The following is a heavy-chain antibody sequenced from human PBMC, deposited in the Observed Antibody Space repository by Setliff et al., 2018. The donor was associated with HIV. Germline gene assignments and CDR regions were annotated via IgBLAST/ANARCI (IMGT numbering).Heavy chain of an antibody. CDR3: ARDVGYYGSGSQP. V-gene: IGHV4-61*09. CDR1: GGSISSGSYY. J-gene: IGHJ5*02. D-gene: IGHD3-10*01. Sequence: SETLSLTCTVSGGSISSGSYYWSWIRQPAGKGLEWIGHIYTSGSTNYNPSLKSRVTISVDTSKNQFSLKLSSVTAADTAVYYCARDVGYYGSGSQPWGQGTLVTVYS. CDR2: IYTSGST.